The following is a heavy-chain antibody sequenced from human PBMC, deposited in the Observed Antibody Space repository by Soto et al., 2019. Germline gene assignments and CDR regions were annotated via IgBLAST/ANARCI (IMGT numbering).Heavy chain of an antibody. V-gene: IGHV1-69*13. CDR2: IIPIFGTA. Sequence: SVKVSCKASGGTFSSYAISWVRQAPGQGLEWMGGIIPIFGTANYAQKFQGRVTITADESTSTAYMELSSLRSEDTAVYYCARSHDYGDYPFSVSFDCWGQGTLVTVSS. CDR3: ARSHDYGDYPFSVSFDC. D-gene: IGHD4-17*01. J-gene: IGHJ4*02. CDR1: GGTFSSYA.